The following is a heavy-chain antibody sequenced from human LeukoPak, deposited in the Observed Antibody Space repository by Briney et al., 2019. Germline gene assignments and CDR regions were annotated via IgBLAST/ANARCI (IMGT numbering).Heavy chain of an antibody. CDR1: GFTFSDYY. CDR3: ARIWASATDS. D-gene: IGHD2-15*01. CDR2: IASGVTT. V-gene: IGHV3-23*01. Sequence: PGGSLRLSCAASGFTFSDYYMSWIRQAPGKGLEWVSSIASGVTTYYTDSVKGRFTISRDNSMNTPYLQMNSLRVEDTAIYYCARIWASATDSWGQGTLVTVSS. J-gene: IGHJ4*02.